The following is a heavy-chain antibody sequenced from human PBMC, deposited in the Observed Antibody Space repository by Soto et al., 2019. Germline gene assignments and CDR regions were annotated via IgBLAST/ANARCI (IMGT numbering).Heavy chain of an antibody. Sequence: GDSVKVSCKASGYTFTSYGISWVRQAPGQGLEWMGWISGYNGNTNYAQKLQGRVTMTTDTSTSTAYMELRSLRSDDTAVYYCARDDYDILHDYSYYYGIDVWGQGTTVTVYS. V-gene: IGHV1-18*04. CDR3: ARDDYDILHDYSYYYGIDV. CDR1: GYTFTSYG. CDR2: ISGYNGNT. D-gene: IGHD3-9*01. J-gene: IGHJ6*02.